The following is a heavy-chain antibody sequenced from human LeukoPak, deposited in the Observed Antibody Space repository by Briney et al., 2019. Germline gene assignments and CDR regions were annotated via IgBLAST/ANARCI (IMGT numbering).Heavy chain of an antibody. V-gene: IGHV3-21*01. D-gene: IGHD4-23*01. CDR3: ARGGTTVVGNFDY. J-gene: IGHJ4*02. Sequence: PGGSLRLSCAASGFTFSSYSMNWVRQAPGKGLEWVSSISSSSSYIYYADSVKGRFTISRDNAKNSLYLQMNSLRAEDTAVYYCARGGTTVVGNFDYWGQGTLVTVSS. CDR2: ISSSSSYI. CDR1: GFTFSSYS.